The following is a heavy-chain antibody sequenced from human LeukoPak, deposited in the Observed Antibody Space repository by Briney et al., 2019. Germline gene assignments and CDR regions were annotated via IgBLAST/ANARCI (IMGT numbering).Heavy chain of an antibody. Sequence: GGSLRLSCAGSGFTFSSYWMHWVRQAPGKGLVWVSRIHSDGRITTYADSVKGRFTISKDNARNTLYLQMNTLRVEDTAVYYCAKLSPGQLLFDYWGQGTLVTVSS. CDR1: GFTFSSYW. CDR3: AKLSPGQLLFDY. CDR2: IHSDGRIT. V-gene: IGHV3-74*01. D-gene: IGHD2-2*01. J-gene: IGHJ4*02.